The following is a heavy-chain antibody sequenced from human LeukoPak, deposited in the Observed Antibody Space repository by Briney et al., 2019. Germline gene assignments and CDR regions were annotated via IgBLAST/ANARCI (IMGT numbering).Heavy chain of an antibody. CDR3: ARGPIYLWLYYGMDV. CDR2: IRSKAYGGTT. J-gene: IGHJ6*02. Sequence: PGRSLILSCSGFGFTFGDHAMSWVRQAPGKGLEWVGFIRSKAYGGTTEYAASVRGIFSISRDDSKNIAYLQMSSLETEDTAVYFCARGPIYLWLYYGMDVWGQGTTVTVSS. D-gene: IGHD5-18*01. V-gene: IGHV3-49*04. CDR1: GFTFGDHA.